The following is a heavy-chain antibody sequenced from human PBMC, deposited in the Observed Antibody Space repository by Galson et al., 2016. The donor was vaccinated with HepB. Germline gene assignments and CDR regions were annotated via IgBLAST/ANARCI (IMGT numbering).Heavy chain of an antibody. D-gene: IGHD3-22*01. CDR3: ARDYYYDSRGGFDY. CDR2: IWFDGSKK. J-gene: IGHJ4*02. CDR1: GFTFSNYG. Sequence: CAASGFTFSNYGMHWVRQAPGKGLEWVAVIWFDGSKKYYGDSVRGRFTISRDDSKDTLYLQMNSLRAEDTAVYYCARDYYYDSRGGFDYWGQGTLVTVS. V-gene: IGHV3-33*01.